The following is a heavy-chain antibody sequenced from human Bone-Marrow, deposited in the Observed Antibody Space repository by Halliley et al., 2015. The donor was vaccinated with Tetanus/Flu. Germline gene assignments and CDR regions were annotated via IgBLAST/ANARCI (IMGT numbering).Heavy chain of an antibody. CDR1: EFTFSDSG. CDR3: ATLSVTSSGTDY. V-gene: IGHV3-30*03. J-gene: IGHJ4*02. CDR2: IIYDGSKT. Sequence: SLRLSCVASEFTFSDSGMHWVRQAQGQGLEWVAVIIYDGSKTYYADSVKGRVTVSRDNSKNTLYLQMNSLRPEDTAVYYCATLSVTSSGTDYWGQGSLVTVSS. D-gene: IGHD1-1*01.